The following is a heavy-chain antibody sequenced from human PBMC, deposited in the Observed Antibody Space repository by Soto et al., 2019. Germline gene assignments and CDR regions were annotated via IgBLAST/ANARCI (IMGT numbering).Heavy chain of an antibody. CDR3: AKEWEEKWLGDTYFDY. J-gene: IGHJ4*02. V-gene: IGHV3-23*01. CDR1: GFTFSSYA. CDR2: ISGSGGST. D-gene: IGHD6-19*01. Sequence: GGSLRLSCAASGFTFSSYAMSWVRQAPGKGLEWVSAISGSGGSTYCADSVKGRFTISRDNSKNTLYLQMNSLRAEDTAVYYCAKEWEEKWLGDTYFDYWGQGTLVTVSS.